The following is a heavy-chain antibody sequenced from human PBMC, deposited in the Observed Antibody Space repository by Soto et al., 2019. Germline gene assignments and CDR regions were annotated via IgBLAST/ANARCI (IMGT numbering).Heavy chain of an antibody. CDR1: GFTFSSYA. V-gene: IGHV3-30-3*01. CDR3: ARDRSYYDSSGYYQGPDY. CDR2: ISYDGSNK. Sequence: GGSLRLSCAASGFTFSSYAMHWVRQAPGKGLEWVAVISYDGSNKYYAGSVKGRFTISRDNSKNTLYLQMNSLRAEDTAVYYCARDRSYYDSSGYYQGPDYWGQGTLVTVSS. D-gene: IGHD3-22*01. J-gene: IGHJ4*02.